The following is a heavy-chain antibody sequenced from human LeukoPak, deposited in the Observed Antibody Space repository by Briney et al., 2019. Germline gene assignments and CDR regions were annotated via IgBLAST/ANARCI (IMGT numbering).Heavy chain of an antibody. V-gene: IGHV1-58*01. J-gene: IGHJ4*02. D-gene: IGHD6-13*01. CDR2: IVVGSGNT. CDR1: GFTFTSSA. Sequence: SVKVSCKASGFTFTSSAVQWVRQARGQRLGWIGWIVVGSGNTNYAQKFQERATITRDMSTSTAYMELSSLRSEDTAVYYCAAVAAAGHRLDYWGQGTLVTVSS. CDR3: AAVAAAGHRLDY.